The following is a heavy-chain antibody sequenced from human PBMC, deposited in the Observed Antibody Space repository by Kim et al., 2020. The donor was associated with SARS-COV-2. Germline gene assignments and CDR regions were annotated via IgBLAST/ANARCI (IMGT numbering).Heavy chain of an antibody. CDR3: ARDAYYDPWAPESLISCFDP. J-gene: IGHJ5*02. CDR1: GFTFSSYW. D-gene: IGHD3-3*01. CDR2: INSDGSSK. Sequence: GGSLRLSCAASGFTFSSYWMHWVRQAPGKGLVWVSRINSDGSSKSYADSVKGRFTISRDNAKNTLYLQMNSLRAEDTAVYYCARDAYYDPWAPESLISCFDPWGQGTLVTVSS. V-gene: IGHV3-74*01.